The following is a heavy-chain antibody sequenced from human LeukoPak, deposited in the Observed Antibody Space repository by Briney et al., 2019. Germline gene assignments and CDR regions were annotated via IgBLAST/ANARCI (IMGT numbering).Heavy chain of an antibody. CDR3: ARAYYDYVWGSYRPYYFDY. V-gene: IGHV4-34*01. CDR2: IKDGGIT. J-gene: IGHJ4*02. D-gene: IGHD3-16*02. CDR1: SGSFSGYY. Sequence: SETLSLTCAVYSGSFSGYYWSWIRLPPGKGLEWIGEIKDGGITNYNPSLRSRVTISVDTSKNQLSLKLSSATAADTAVYYCARAYYDYVWGSYRPYYFDYWGQGTLVTVSS.